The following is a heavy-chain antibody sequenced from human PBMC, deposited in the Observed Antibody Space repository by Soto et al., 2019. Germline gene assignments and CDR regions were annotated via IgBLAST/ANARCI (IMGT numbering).Heavy chain of an antibody. CDR3: ARHYICRGGDCYYYFDY. Sequence: GESLKISCKGSGYSFTKYWISWVRQMPGKGLEWMGRIDPSDSYINYSPSFQGHVTISADKSINTAYLQWSSLRASDTAIYYCARHYICRGGDCYYYFDYWGQGTLVTVSS. J-gene: IGHJ4*02. V-gene: IGHV5-10-1*01. CDR2: IDPSDSYI. CDR1: GYSFTKYW. D-gene: IGHD2-21*02.